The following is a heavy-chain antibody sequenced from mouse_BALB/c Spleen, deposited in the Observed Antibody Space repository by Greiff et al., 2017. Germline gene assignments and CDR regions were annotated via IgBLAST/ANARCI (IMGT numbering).Heavy chain of an antibody. CDR1: GFTFSSYG. D-gene: IGHD2-2*01. Sequence: EVMLVESGGDLVKPGGSLKLSCAASGFTFSSYGMSWVRQTPDKRLEWVATISSGGSYTYYPDSVKGRFTISRDNAKNTLYLQMSSLKSEDTAMYYCATMVYYWGQGTTLTVSS. CDR3: ATMVYY. V-gene: IGHV5-6*01. J-gene: IGHJ2*01. CDR2: ISSGGSYT.